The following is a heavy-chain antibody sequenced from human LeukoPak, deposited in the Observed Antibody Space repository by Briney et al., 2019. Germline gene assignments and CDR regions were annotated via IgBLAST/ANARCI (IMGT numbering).Heavy chain of an antibody. CDR3: ARSFPGAVFLDY. D-gene: IGHD2-8*01. J-gene: IGHJ4*02. V-gene: IGHV4-39*01. Sequence: SETLSLTCTVSGGSISSSGCYWGWIREPPGDGLEWIGSIYYSANTYYNPSHKSRVTISVDTSKNQFSLNLRSVTAADTAVYYCARSFPGAVFLDYWGQGTLVTVPS. CDR2: IYYSANT. CDR1: GGSISSSGCY.